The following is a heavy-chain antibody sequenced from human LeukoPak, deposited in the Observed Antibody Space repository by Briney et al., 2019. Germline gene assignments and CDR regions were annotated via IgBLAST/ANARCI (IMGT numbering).Heavy chain of an antibody. V-gene: IGHV1-2*02. CDR2: INPNSGGT. D-gene: IGHD3-10*01. Sequence: ASVKVSCKASGYTFTGYYMHWVRQAPGQGLEWMGWINPNSGGTRYAQKFQGRVTMTRDTSISTAYMELSRLRSDDTAVYYCARDRPPDMVRGVINGDWAFDIWGQGTMVTVSS. CDR3: ARDRPPDMVRGVINGDWAFDI. J-gene: IGHJ3*02. CDR1: GYTFTGYY.